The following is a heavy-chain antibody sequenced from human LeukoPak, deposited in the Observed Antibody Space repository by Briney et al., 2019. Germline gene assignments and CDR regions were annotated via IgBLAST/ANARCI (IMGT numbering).Heavy chain of an antibody. CDR1: GYTFISYY. D-gene: IGHD4-17*01. V-gene: IGHV1-46*01. Sequence: ASVKVSCKASGYTFISYYMHWVRQAPGQGLEWMGIINPNGDITSYAQKFQGRVTMTRDMSTSTVYMELNSLRSEDTAVYYCARASGYGDYHKVALDYWGQGTLVTVSS. J-gene: IGHJ4*02. CDR3: ARASGYGDYHKVALDY. CDR2: INPNGDIT.